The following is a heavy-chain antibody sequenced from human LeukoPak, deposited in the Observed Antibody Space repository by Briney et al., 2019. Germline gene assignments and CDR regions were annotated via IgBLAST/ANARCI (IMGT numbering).Heavy chain of an antibody. CDR1: GGSISTDSYD. CDR2: VSYSGST. J-gene: IGHJ4*02. D-gene: IGHD1-26*01. V-gene: IGHV4-39*01. Sequence: PSETLSLTCTVSGGSISTDSYDWGWIRQPPGKGLEWIGSVSYSGSTYYNPSLKSRVTISVDTSKNQFSLNLSSVTAADTAVYYCASVRSGSHYFDYWGQGTLVTVSS. CDR3: ASVRSGSHYFDY.